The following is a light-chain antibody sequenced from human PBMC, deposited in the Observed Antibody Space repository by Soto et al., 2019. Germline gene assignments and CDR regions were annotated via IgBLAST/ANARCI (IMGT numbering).Light chain of an antibody. Sequence: DIQMTQSPSTLSASVGDIVTITCRASQSISSWLAWYQQKPGKAPKLLIYKASSLESGVPSRFSGSGSGTEFTLTISSLQPEDVATYYCQQYNTFWTFGQGTKVDIK. CDR2: KAS. CDR1: QSISSW. V-gene: IGKV1-5*03. J-gene: IGKJ1*01. CDR3: QQYNTFWT.